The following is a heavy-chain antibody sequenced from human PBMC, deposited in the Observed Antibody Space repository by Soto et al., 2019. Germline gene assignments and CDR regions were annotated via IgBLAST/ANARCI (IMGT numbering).Heavy chain of an antibody. CDR2: ISPYNGNT. V-gene: IGHV1-18*01. CDR3: AMIPVDTYMIYWFDP. Sequence: GASVKVACKASGYTFTSYGISWVRQAPGQGLEWMGWISPYNGNTKFPQKLQGRVTMTTDTSTSTAYMELRSLRSDDTAVYYCAMIPVDTYMIYWFDPWGQGTLVTVSS. J-gene: IGHJ5*01. CDR1: GYTFTSYG. D-gene: IGHD3-16*01.